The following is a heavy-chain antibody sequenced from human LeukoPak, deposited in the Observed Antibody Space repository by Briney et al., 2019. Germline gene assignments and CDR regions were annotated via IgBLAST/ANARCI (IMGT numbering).Heavy chain of an antibody. CDR3: ARDFDGSYQIDY. V-gene: IGHV1-2*02. Sequence: ASVKVSCKASGYIFTGYYMHWVRQAPGQGLEWMGWINPNSGGTNYAQKFQGRVTMTRDTSISTAYMELSRLRSDDTAVYYCARDFDGSYQIDYWGQGTLVTVSS. J-gene: IGHJ4*02. D-gene: IGHD1-26*01. CDR2: INPNSGGT. CDR1: GYIFTGYY.